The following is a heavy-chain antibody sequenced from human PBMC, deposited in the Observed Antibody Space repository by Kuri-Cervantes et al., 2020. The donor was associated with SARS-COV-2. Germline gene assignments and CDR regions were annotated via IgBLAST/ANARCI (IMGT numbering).Heavy chain of an antibody. CDR1: GGSISSGGYY. J-gene: IGHJ6*03. Sequence: SETLSLTCTVSGGSISSGGYYWSWIRQPPGKGLEWIGYIYHSGSTYYNPSLKSRVTISVDRSKNQFSLKLSSVTAADTAVHYCARAVTTYYYYYMDVWGKGTTVTVSS. CDR2: IYHSGST. D-gene: IGHD4-11*01. CDR3: ARAVTTYYYYYMDV. V-gene: IGHV4-30-2*01.